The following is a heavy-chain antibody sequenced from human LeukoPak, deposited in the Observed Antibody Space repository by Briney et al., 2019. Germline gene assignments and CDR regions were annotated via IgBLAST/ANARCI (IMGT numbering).Heavy chain of an antibody. Sequence: GGSLRLSCAASGFTFSSSSMTWVRQAPGRGLEWVSYIDSSSSTIYSADSVRGRFTISRDNAENSLYLQMGSLRDEDTAVYYCARAPMVRGVITSFDQWGQGTLVTVSS. V-gene: IGHV3-48*02. CDR1: GFTFSSSS. D-gene: IGHD3-10*01. CDR3: ARAPMVRGVITSFDQ. J-gene: IGHJ4*02. CDR2: IDSSSSTI.